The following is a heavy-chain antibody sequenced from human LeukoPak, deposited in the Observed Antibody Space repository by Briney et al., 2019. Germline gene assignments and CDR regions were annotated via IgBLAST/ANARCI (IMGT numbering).Heavy chain of an antibody. D-gene: IGHD2/OR15-2a*01. Sequence: GPSLRLSCAASGFIFTTYGFHWVRQAPGKGLEWVAVIWSDGSHKFYTDSVKGRFTISRDNSENTLYLQMSSLRVEDTAVYYCTRGQTTYYDYWGQGTLVTVSS. CDR2: IWSDGSHK. CDR1: GFIFTTYG. J-gene: IGHJ4*02. CDR3: TRGQTTYYDY. V-gene: IGHV3-33*08.